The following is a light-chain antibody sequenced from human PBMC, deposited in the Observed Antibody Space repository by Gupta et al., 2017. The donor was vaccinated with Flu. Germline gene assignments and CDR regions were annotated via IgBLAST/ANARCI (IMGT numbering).Light chain of an antibody. V-gene: IGKV2-30*01. CDR2: QVS. CDR1: QGLVYSDGNTY. CDR3: MQGAHWPWA. J-gene: IGKJ1*01. Sequence: IACRSSQGLVYSDGNTYLHWFQQRPGQSPRRLIYQVSYRDSGVPDRFSGSGSGTDFTLKISRVEAEDVGIYFCMQGAHWPWAFGQGTTVEIK.